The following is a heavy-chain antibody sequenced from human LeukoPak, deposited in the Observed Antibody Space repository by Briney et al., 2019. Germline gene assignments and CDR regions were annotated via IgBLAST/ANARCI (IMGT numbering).Heavy chain of an antibody. CDR2: INHSGST. Sequence: SETLSLTCAVYGGSFSGYYWSWILQPPGKGLEWIGEINHSGSTNYNPSLKSRVTISVDTSKNQFSLKLSSVTAADTAVYYCARDYYDSSGDAFDIWGQGTMVTVSS. J-gene: IGHJ3*02. CDR3: ARDYYDSSGDAFDI. D-gene: IGHD3-22*01. V-gene: IGHV4-34*01. CDR1: GGSFSGYY.